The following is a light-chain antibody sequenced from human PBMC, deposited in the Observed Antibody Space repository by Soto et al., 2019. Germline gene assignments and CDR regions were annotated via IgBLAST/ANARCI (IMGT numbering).Light chain of an antibody. Sequence: EIVLTQSPGTLSVSPGERATLSCRASQTVRSSSLAWYQQKPGQAPRLLIYGASGRATGIPDKFSGSGSGTDFTLTISSLEPEDFAVYYCQQRSNWPLSFGGGTKVEIK. CDR2: GAS. V-gene: IGKV3D-20*02. CDR1: QTVRSSS. CDR3: QQRSNWPLS. J-gene: IGKJ4*01.